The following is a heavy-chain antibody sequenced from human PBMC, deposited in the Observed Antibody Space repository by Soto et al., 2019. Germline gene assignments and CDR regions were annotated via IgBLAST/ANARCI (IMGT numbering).Heavy chain of an antibody. CDR2: INHSGST. Sequence: SETLSLTCAVYGGSFSGYYWSWIRQPPGKGLEWIGEINHSGSTNYNPSLKSRVTISVDTSKNQFSLKLGSVTAADTAVYYCASPYDSSGYYGFYWGQGTLVTVSS. V-gene: IGHV4-34*01. D-gene: IGHD3-22*01. CDR1: GGSFSGYY. CDR3: ASPYDSSGYYGFY. J-gene: IGHJ4*02.